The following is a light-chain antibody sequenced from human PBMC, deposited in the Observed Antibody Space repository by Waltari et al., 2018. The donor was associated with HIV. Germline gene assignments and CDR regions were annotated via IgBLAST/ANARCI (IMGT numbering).Light chain of an antibody. CDR3: QESYSTPYT. Sequence: DIQVTQSPSSLSASVGDRVTITCRASQTISSYLNWYQQKPGKAPNLLIYVASSLQSGVPSRFSGSGSGTDFTLTISSLQPEDFATYYCQESYSTPYTFGQGTKLEIK. CDR1: QTISSY. J-gene: IGKJ2*01. V-gene: IGKV1-39*01. CDR2: VAS.